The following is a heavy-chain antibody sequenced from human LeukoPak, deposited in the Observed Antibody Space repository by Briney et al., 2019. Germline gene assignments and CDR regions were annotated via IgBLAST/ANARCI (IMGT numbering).Heavy chain of an antibody. D-gene: IGHD2-2*01. CDR2: INPNSGGT. CDR1: GYTFTGYY. Sequence: ASVKVSCKASGYTFTGYYMHWVRQAPGQGLEWMGWINPNSGGTNYARKFQGRVTMTRDTSISTAYMELSRLRSDDTAVYYCAREVGYCSVTSCAPGDYWGQGTLVTVSS. J-gene: IGHJ4*02. V-gene: IGHV1-2*02. CDR3: AREVGYCSVTSCAPGDY.